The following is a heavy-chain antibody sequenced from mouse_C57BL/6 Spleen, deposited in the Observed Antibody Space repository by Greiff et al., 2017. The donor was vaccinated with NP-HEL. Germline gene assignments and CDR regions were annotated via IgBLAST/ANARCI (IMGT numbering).Heavy chain of an antibody. J-gene: IGHJ4*01. V-gene: IGHV5-17*01. Sequence: EVKLVESAGGLVKPGGSLKLSCAASGFTFSDYGMHWVRQAPEKGLEWVAYISSGSSTIYYADTVKGRFTISRDNAKNTLFLQMTSLRSEDTAMYYCERKRTAQAMDYWGQGTSVTVSS. CDR2: ISSGSSTI. CDR3: ERKRTAQAMDY. CDR1: GFTFSDYG. D-gene: IGHD3-2*02.